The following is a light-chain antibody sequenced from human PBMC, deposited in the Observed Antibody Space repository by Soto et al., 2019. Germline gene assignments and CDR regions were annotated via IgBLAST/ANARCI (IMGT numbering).Light chain of an antibody. Sequence: QSALTQPPSASGSPGQSVTISCTGTSSDVGGYNYVSWYQQHPGRAPKLMIYEVSKRPSGVPDRFSGSKSGNTASLTVPGLQTEDEADYYCSSYAGSNNQVFGTGTKLTVL. CDR2: EVS. J-gene: IGLJ1*01. CDR3: SSYAGSNNQV. CDR1: SSDVGGYNY. V-gene: IGLV2-8*01.